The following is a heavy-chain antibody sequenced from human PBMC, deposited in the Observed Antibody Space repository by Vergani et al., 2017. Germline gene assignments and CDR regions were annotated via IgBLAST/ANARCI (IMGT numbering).Heavy chain of an antibody. Sequence: QVQLQESGPGLVKPSETLSLTCTVSGCSISSYYWSWIRQPPGKGLEWIGYIYYSGSTNYNPSLKSRVTISVDTSKNQFSLKLSSVTAADTAVYYGARAPSSGYYYFDYWGQGTLVTVSS. J-gene: IGHJ4*02. CDR2: IYYSGST. D-gene: IGHD3-22*01. CDR3: ARAPSSGYYYFDY. CDR1: GCSISSYY. V-gene: IGHV4-59*01.